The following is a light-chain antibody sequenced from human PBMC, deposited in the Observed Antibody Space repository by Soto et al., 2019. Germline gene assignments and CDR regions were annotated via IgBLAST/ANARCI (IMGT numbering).Light chain of an antibody. J-gene: IGLJ2*01. CDR1: SSDVGAYNY. CDR3: NSFTTSSTLV. CDR2: DVS. V-gene: IGLV2-14*03. Sequence: QSALTQPASVSGSPGQSITISCTGTSSDVGAYNYVSWYQHHPGKPPKLMIYDVSNRPSGVSNRFSGSKSGNTASLTISGLQAEDEADYYCNSFTTSSTLVFGGGTKLTVL.